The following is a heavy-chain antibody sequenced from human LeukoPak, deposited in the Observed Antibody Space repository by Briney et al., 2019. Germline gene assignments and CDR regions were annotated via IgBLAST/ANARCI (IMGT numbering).Heavy chain of an antibody. D-gene: IGHD6-13*01. Sequence: ASVKVSCTASGYTFTRYYLHWVRQAPGQGLEWMGIINPSGGSTRYAQKFQGRVTMTRDTSTSTVYMELKSLRSEDTAIYYCARDVIAAAGTFDYWGQGTLVTVSS. V-gene: IGHV1-46*01. J-gene: IGHJ4*02. CDR2: INPSGGST. CDR3: ARDVIAAAGTFDY. CDR1: GYTFTRYY.